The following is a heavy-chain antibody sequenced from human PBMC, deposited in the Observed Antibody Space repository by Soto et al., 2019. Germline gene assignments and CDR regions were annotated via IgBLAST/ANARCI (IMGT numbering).Heavy chain of an antibody. J-gene: IGHJ4*02. V-gene: IGHV3-23*01. D-gene: IGHD3-10*01. CDR3: AKDLLMVRADFDY. CDR1: GFTVSIYA. Sequence: AGSRELGCAASGFTVSIYAMSWVCKAPGKGLEWVSAISVSGGSTYYADSVKGRFTISRDNSKNTLYLQMNSLRAEDTAVYYCAKDLLMVRADFDYWGQGTLVTVPS. CDR2: ISVSGGST.